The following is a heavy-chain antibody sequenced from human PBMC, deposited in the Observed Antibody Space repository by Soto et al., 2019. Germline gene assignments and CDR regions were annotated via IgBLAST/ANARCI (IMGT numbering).Heavy chain of an antibody. CDR2: INHSGST. D-gene: IGHD6-6*01. CDR1: GGSFSGYY. CDR3: ARTSRFDC. Sequence: QVQLQQWGAGLLKPSETLSLTCAVYGGSFSGYYWSWIRQPPGKGLEWIGEINHSGSTNYNPSLNRRVTMSEDTSKNQFSLKLSSVTAADTAVYYCARTSRFDCWGQGTLVTVSS. J-gene: IGHJ4*02. V-gene: IGHV4-34*01.